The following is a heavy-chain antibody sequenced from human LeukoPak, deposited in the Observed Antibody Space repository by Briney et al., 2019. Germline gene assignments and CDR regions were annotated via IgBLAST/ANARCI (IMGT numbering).Heavy chain of an antibody. CDR3: AKDRPNYYETNGHYYRRDGDY. Sequence: GGSLRLSCAASGFTLNIYSLSSVRQAPGNGLEGVSSITSRGGNTYSEDSVKGRFIISRDNSRNTLYLQMNSLRAEDTAIYYCAKDRPNYYETNGHYYRRDGDYWGQGTLVTVSS. CDR2: ITSRGGNT. CDR1: GFTLNIYS. D-gene: IGHD3-22*01. V-gene: IGHV3-23*01. J-gene: IGHJ4*02.